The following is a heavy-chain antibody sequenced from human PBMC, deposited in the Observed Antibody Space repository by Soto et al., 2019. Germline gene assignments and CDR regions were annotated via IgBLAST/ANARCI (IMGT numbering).Heavy chain of an antibody. V-gene: IGHV4-59*01. Sequence: SETLSLTCNVSGGSIRSYYWNWIRQPPGKTLEWIGDVYYSGSANYNPSLKSRVTISVDMSKNQFSLKLNSVTAADTAVYYCARGSMVRGPTPFDYWGQATLVTVSS. CDR2: VYYSGSA. CDR1: GGSIRSYY. D-gene: IGHD3-10*01. CDR3: ARGSMVRGPTPFDY. J-gene: IGHJ4*02.